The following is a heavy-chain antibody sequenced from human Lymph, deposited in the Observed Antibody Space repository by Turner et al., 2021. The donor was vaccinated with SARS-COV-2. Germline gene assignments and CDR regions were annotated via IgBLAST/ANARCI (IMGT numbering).Heavy chain of an antibody. CDR1: GFTCSSYG. CDR2: IWYDGSNK. Sequence: QVQLVESGGGVVQPGRSLRLLCAESGFTCSSYGMPWGRQAPGKGLEWVAVIWYDGSNKYDADSVKGRFTISRDNSKNTLYLQMNSLRAEDTAVYYCARVKGYNGYDLRYYYGMDVWGQGTTVTVSS. V-gene: IGHV3-33*01. CDR3: ARVKGYNGYDLRYYYGMDV. J-gene: IGHJ6*02. D-gene: IGHD5-12*01.